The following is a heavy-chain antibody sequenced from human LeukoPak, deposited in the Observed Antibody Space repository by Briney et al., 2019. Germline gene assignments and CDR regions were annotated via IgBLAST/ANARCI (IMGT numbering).Heavy chain of an antibody. J-gene: IGHJ6*02. D-gene: IGHD6-19*01. V-gene: IGHV3-13*01. Sequence: GGSLRLSCAASGFTFSSYDMHWVRQATGKGLEWVSAIGTAGDTYYPGSVKGRFTISRENAKNSLYLQMNSLRAGDTAVYYCARVRCSGWSRLGTTGSGMDVWGQGTTVTVSS. CDR3: ARVRCSGWSRLGTTGSGMDV. CDR1: GFTFSSYD. CDR2: IGTAGDT.